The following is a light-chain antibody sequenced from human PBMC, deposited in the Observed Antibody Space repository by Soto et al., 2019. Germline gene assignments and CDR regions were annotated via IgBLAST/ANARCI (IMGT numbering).Light chain of an antibody. CDR2: GAS. CDR3: QQYGSSPT. J-gene: IGKJ2*01. V-gene: IGKV3-20*01. CDR1: QSVSSSF. Sequence: EIVLTQSPGTLSLSPGERATLSCRASQSVSSSFLAWYQQKPGQAPRLLISGASSRATGVPDRFSGSGSGTDVSLTISRLEPEDFAVYYCQQYGSSPTFGQGTKLEIK.